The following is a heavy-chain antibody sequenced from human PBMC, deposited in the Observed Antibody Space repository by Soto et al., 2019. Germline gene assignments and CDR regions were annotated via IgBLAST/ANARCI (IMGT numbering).Heavy chain of an antibody. Sequence: QVQLVQSGAEVKKPGSSVKVSCKASGGTFSSYAISWVRQAPGQGLEWMRGNIPIFGTAKYAQKFQGRVTITAAESTSTAYMELSSLRSEDTAVYYCAEGVSYDSSGYLYYFDYWGQGTLVTVSS. D-gene: IGHD3-22*01. V-gene: IGHV1-69*01. CDR2: NIPIFGTA. CDR1: GGTFSSYA. J-gene: IGHJ4*02. CDR3: AEGVSYDSSGYLYYFDY.